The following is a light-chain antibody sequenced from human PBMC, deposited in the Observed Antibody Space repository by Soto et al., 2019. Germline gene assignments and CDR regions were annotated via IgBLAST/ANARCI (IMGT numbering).Light chain of an antibody. J-gene: IGLJ3*02. CDR2: DVS. V-gene: IGLV2-11*01. Sequence: QSVLTQPRSVAGSPGQSVTISCTGTSSDVGGYNYVSWYQQHPGKAPKLMIYDVSKRPSGVPDRFSGSKSGNTASLTISGRQAEGEADYYCCSYAGSYTWVFGGGTKVTVL. CDR1: SSDVGGYNY. CDR3: CSYAGSYTWV.